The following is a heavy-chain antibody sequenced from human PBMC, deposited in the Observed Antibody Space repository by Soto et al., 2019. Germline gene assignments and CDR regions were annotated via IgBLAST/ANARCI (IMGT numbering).Heavy chain of an antibody. V-gene: IGHV3-11*01. CDR1: GFTFSDYY. CDR2: ISSSGSTI. Sequence: GGSLRLSCAASGFTFSDYYMSWIRQAPGKGLEWVSYISSSGSTIYYADSGKGRFTISRDNAKNSLYLQMNSLRAEDTAVYYCARVGGYDYSYYYYMDVWGKGTTVTVSS. D-gene: IGHD5-12*01. CDR3: ARVGGYDYSYYYYMDV. J-gene: IGHJ6*03.